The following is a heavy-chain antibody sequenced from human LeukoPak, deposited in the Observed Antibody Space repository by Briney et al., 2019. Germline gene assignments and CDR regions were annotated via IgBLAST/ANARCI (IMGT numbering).Heavy chain of an antibody. CDR1: GYSFTSYW. D-gene: IGHD5-18*01. J-gene: IGHJ6*02. Sequence: GESLQISCKGSGYSFTSYWIGWVRQMPGKGLEWMGIIYPGDSDTRYSPSFQGQVTISADKSISTAYLQWSSLKASDTAMYYCARQGYSYGEQSNYYGMDVWGQGTTVTVSS. CDR3: ARQGYSYGEQSNYYGMDV. V-gene: IGHV5-51*01. CDR2: IYPGDSDT.